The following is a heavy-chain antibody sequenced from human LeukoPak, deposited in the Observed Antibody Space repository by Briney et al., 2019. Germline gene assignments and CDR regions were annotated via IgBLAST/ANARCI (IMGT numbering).Heavy chain of an antibody. CDR3: ARVRLRFLEWLGDAFDI. J-gene: IGHJ3*02. V-gene: IGHV3-7*03. D-gene: IGHD3-3*01. CDR2: IKQDGSEK. Sequence: GGSLRLSCAASGFTFSSYGMSWVRQAPGKGLEWVANIKQDGSEKYYVDSVKGRFTISRDNAKNPLYLQMNSLRAEDTALYHCARVRLRFLEWLGDAFDIWGQGTMVTVSS. CDR1: GFTFSSYG.